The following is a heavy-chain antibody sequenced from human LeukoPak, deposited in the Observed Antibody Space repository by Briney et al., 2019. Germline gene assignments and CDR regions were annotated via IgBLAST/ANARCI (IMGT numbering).Heavy chain of an antibody. J-gene: IGHJ4*02. CDR1: GGSISSYY. D-gene: IGHD6-13*01. Sequence: SETLSLTCTVSGGSISSYYWSWLRQPPGKGLEWIGYIYYSGSTNYNPSLKSRVTISVDTSKNQFSLKLSSVTAADTAVYYCARADSSSWSSFDYWGQGTLVTVSS. CDR3: ARADSSSWSSFDY. CDR2: IYYSGST. V-gene: IGHV4-59*01.